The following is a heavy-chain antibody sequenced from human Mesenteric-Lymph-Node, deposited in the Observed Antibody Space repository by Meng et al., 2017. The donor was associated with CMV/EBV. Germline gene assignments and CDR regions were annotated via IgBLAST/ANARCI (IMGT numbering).Heavy chain of an antibody. CDR1: GGSFSNSG. J-gene: IGHJ4*02. D-gene: IGHD1-26*01. Sequence: ASVKVSCNASGGSFSNSGVNWVRRAPGQGLEWMGGFDPEDGETIYAQKFQGRVTMTEDTSTDTAYMELSSLRSEDTAVYYCSIVEATVRVLHYWGQGTLVTVSS. V-gene: IGHV1-24*01. CDR3: SIVEATVRVLHY. CDR2: FDPEDGET.